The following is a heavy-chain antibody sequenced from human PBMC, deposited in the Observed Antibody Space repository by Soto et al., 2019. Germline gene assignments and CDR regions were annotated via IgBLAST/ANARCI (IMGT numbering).Heavy chain of an antibody. V-gene: IGHV3-23*01. Sequence: GGSLRLSCAASGFTFSSYAMSWVRQAPGKGLEWVSAISGSGGSTYYADSVKGRFTISRDNSKNTLYLQMNSLRAEDTAVYYCVGVRGVITNLYGMDVWGQGTTVTVSS. J-gene: IGHJ6*02. CDR3: VGVRGVITNLYGMDV. D-gene: IGHD3-10*01. CDR1: GFTFSSYA. CDR2: ISGSGGST.